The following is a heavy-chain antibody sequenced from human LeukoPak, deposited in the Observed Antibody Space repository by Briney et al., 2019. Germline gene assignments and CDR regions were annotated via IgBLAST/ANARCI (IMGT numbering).Heavy chain of an antibody. CDR1: EFTFSSYA. CDR2: ISGSGDST. V-gene: IGHV3-23*01. D-gene: IGHD3-10*01. Sequence: GGSLRLSCAASEFTFSSYAMSWVRQAPGKGLEWVSAISGSGDSTYYADSVKGRFTISRDNSKNTLYLQMNSLRAEDTAVYYCAKAGATFPRGTSDYWGRGTLVTVSS. J-gene: IGHJ4*02. CDR3: AKAGATFPRGTSDY.